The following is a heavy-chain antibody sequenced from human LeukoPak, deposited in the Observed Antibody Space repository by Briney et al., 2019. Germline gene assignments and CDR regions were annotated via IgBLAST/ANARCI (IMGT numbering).Heavy chain of an antibody. CDR3: ARVREVYAHLHDAFDI. J-gene: IGHJ3*02. D-gene: IGHD5/OR15-5a*01. Sequence: ASVKVSCKASGYTFTSYYIHWVRQAPGQGLEWMGIINCSGGSTSSAQNFQGRFTMTSDTSTSTVYMELSSLRSEDTAVYYCARVREVYAHLHDAFDIWGQGTMVTVSS. CDR1: GYTFTSYY. CDR2: INCSGGST. V-gene: IGHV1-46*01.